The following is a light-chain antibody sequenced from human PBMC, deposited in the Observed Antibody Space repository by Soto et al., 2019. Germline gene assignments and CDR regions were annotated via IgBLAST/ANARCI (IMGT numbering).Light chain of an antibody. V-gene: IGLV2-8*01. J-gene: IGLJ3*02. CDR1: SSDVGGYNY. CDR3: SAYAASNNFYFV. CDR2: EVT. Sequence: QSALTQPPSASGSPGQSVTISCTGTSSDVGGYNYVSWYQQYPGRAPKLMIYEVTKRPSGVPDRFSGSKSGNTASLTVSGLRAEDEADYYCSAYAASNNFYFVFGGGTKLTGL.